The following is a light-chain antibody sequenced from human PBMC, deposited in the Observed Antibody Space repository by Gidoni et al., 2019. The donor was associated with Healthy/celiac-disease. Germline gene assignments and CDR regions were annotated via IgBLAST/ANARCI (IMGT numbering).Light chain of an antibody. CDR2: GNS. Sequence: QSVLTQPPSVSGAPGQRVTISCTGSSSNIGAGYDVPWYQQLPGTAPKLLIYGNSNRPSGVPDRFSGSKSGTSASLAITGLQAEDEADYYCQSYDSSLSGSVVFGGGTKLXV. J-gene: IGLJ2*01. CDR3: QSYDSSLSGSVV. CDR1: SSNIGAGYD. V-gene: IGLV1-40*01.